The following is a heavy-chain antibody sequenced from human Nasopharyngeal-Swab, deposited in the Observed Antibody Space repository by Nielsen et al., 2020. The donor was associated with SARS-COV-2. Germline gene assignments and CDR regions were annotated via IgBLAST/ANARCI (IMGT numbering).Heavy chain of an antibody. CDR2: ISSSSSYI. Sequence: GGSLRLSCAASGFTFSSYSMNWVRPAPGKGLEWVSSISSSSSYIYYADSVKGRFTISRDNAKNSLYLQMNSLRAEDTAVYYCARDPYDYVWGSYHAYWGQGTLVTVSS. CDR1: GFTFSSYS. CDR3: ARDPYDYVWGSYHAY. V-gene: IGHV3-21*01. D-gene: IGHD3-16*02. J-gene: IGHJ4*02.